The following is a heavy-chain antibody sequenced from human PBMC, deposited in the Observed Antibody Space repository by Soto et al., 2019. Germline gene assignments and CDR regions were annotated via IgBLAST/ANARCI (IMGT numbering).Heavy chain of an antibody. D-gene: IGHD5-18*01. CDR3: ARGNGDVITDTAITRSNWFDP. CDR2: IYYSGST. V-gene: IGHV4-59*01. J-gene: IGHJ5*02. Sequence: SSETLSLTCTVSGGSISSYYWSWIRQPPGKGLEWIGYIYYSGSTNYNPSLKSRVTISVDTSKNQFSLKLSSVTAADTAVYYCARGNGDVITDTAITRSNWFDPWGQGTLVTVSS. CDR1: GGSISSYY.